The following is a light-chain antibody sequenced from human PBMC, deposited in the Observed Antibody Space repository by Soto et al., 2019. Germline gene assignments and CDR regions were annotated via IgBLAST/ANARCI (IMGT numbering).Light chain of an antibody. CDR3: QQYNNWPSPIT. J-gene: IGKJ5*01. CDR2: GAS. CDR1: QSVSSN. Sequence: EIVMTQSPATLSVSPGERATLSCRASQSVSSNLAWYQQKPGQAPRLLIYGASTRATGIPARFSGSGSGTEFTLTISSLQSEDFAVYYCQQYNNWPSPITCGQGPRLEIK. V-gene: IGKV3-15*01.